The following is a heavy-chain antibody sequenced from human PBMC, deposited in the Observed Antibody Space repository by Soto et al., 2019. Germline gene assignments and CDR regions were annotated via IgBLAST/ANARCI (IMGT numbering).Heavy chain of an antibody. D-gene: IGHD3-22*01. J-gene: IGHJ4*02. CDR2: INPNSGGT. V-gene: IGHV1-2*02. Sequence: QVQLVQSGAEVKKPGASVKVSCKASGYTFTGYYMHWVRQAPGQGLEWMGWINPNSGGTNYAQKFQGRVTMTRDTSISTAYMELSRLRSDDTAVYDCARDPPGDYYDSSCYDWGKGTLVTVSS. CDR3: ARDPPGDYYDSSCYD. CDR1: GYTFTGYY.